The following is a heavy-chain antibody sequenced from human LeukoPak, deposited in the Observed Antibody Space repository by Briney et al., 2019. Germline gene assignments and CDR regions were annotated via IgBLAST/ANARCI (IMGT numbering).Heavy chain of an antibody. Sequence: ASETLSLTRTVSGGSISSSSYYWGWIRQPPGKGLEWIGSIYYSGSTYYNPSLKSRVTISVDTSKNQFSLKLSSVTAADTAVYYCARGDLFYYDSSGLPGYFDYWGQGTLVTVSS. V-gene: IGHV4-39*01. J-gene: IGHJ4*02. CDR1: GGSISSSSYY. CDR2: IYYSGST. CDR3: ARGDLFYYDSSGLPGYFDY. D-gene: IGHD3-22*01.